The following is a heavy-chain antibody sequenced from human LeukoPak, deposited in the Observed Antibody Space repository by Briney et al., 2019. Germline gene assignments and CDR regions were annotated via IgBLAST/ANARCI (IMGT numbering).Heavy chain of an antibody. J-gene: IGHJ4*02. CDR1: GYTFTSYA. CDR3: ASGYSYGRFDY. Sequence: ASVTVSCTASGYTFTSYAMNWVRQAPGQGLEWMGWINTNTGNPTYAQGFTGRFVFSLDTSVSTAYLQISSLKAEDTAVYYCASGYSYGRFDYWGQGTLVTVSS. D-gene: IGHD5-18*01. CDR2: INTNTGNP. V-gene: IGHV7-4-1*02.